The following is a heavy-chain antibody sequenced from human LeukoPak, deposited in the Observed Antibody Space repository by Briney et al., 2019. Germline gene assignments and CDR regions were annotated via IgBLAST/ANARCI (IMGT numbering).Heavy chain of an antibody. V-gene: IGHV1-18*01. Sequence: ASVKVSCKASGYSFSSFGVSWLRQAPGQRLEWMGWISPYTYNTNYAQKFQGRVTLTTDISTNTAYMEVRSLTSDDTAVYYCARDEEVPTYPNLIDTWGQGTLVTVSS. J-gene: IGHJ5*02. CDR3: ARDEEVPTYPNLIDT. CDR2: ISPYTYNT. CDR1: GYSFSSFG. D-gene: IGHD2-2*01.